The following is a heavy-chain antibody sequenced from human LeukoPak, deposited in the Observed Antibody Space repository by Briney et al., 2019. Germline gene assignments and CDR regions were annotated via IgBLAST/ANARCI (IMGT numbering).Heavy chain of an antibody. J-gene: IGHJ6*02. Sequence: SETLSLTCAVHGGSFSGYYWSWIRQPPGMGLGWIGEINHGGSTNYNPSLKSRVTISVDTSKNQLSLKLSSVTAADTAVYYCARGPCTSTRCYGMDVWGQGTTVTVSS. CDR1: GGSFSGYY. V-gene: IGHV4-34*01. D-gene: IGHD2-2*01. CDR2: INHGGST. CDR3: ARGPCTSTRCYGMDV.